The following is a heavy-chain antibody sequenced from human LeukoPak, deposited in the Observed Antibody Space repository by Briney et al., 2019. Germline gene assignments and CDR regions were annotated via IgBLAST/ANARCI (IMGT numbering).Heavy chain of an antibody. D-gene: IGHD5-18*01. Sequence: SETLSLTCTVSGGSISSHYWSRIRRPPGKGLEWIGYIYYSGSTNYNPSLKSRVTISVDTSKNQFSLKLSSVTAADTAVYYCARGGWQRWSYSDYWGRGTLVTVSS. CDR3: ARGGWQRWSYSDY. J-gene: IGHJ4*02. V-gene: IGHV4-59*11. CDR2: IYYSGST. CDR1: GGSISSHY.